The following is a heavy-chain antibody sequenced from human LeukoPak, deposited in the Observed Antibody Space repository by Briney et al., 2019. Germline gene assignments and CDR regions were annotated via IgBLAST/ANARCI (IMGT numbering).Heavy chain of an antibody. V-gene: IGHV3-66*01. J-gene: IGHJ4*02. CDR3: ARDDSGFDY. CDR2: IYSGGST. CDR1: GLTFNNYA. Sequence: GGSLRLSCAVSGLTFNNYAMSWVRQAPGKGLEWASVIYSGGSTYYADSVKGRFTISRDNSKNTLYLQMNSLRAEDTAVYYCARDDSGFDYWGQGTLVTVSS. D-gene: IGHD2-15*01.